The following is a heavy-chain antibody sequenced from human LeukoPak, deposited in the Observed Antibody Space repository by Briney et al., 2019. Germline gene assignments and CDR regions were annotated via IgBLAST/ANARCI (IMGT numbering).Heavy chain of an antibody. D-gene: IGHD4-11*01. Sequence: GGSLRLSCAASGFTFSSYWMHWVRQVPGKGLVWVSRINTGGSSTTYADSVKGRFTISRDNAKNTLYLQMNSLRAEDTAVYYCARSNQADGYWGQGTLVTVSS. CDR1: GFTFSSYW. CDR2: INTGGSST. J-gene: IGHJ4*02. CDR3: ARSNQADGY. V-gene: IGHV3-74*01.